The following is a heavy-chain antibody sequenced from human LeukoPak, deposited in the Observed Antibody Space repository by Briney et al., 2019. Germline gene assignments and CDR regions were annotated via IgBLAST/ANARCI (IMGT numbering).Heavy chain of an antibody. CDR3: ARGNYFLGQSGDYYFDY. CDR1: GFTFSSYG. J-gene: IGHJ4*02. CDR2: ISSSSSYI. V-gene: IGHV3-21*01. Sequence: PGGSLRLSCAASGFTFSSYGMNWVRQAPGKGLEWVSSISSSSSYIYYADSVKGRFTISRDNAKNSLYLQMNSLRAEDTAVYYCARGNYFLGQSGDYYFDYWAREPWSPSPQ. D-gene: IGHD1-7*01.